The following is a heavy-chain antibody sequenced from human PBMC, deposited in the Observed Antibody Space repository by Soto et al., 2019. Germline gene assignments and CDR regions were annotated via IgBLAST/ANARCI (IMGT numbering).Heavy chain of an antibody. D-gene: IGHD2-15*01. J-gene: IGHJ4*02. Sequence: GGSLRLSCAASGFTFSSYGMHWVRQAPGKGLEWVAVISYDGSNKYYADSVKGRFTISRDNSKNTLYLQMNSLRAEDTAVYYCAKEEACHCSGGSCYSGVDYWGQGT. V-gene: IGHV3-30*18. CDR2: ISYDGSNK. CDR3: AKEEACHCSGGSCYSGVDY. CDR1: GFTFSSYG.